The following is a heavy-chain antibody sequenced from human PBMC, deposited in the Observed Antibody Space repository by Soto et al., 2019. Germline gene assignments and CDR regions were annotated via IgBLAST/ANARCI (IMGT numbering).Heavy chain of an antibody. V-gene: IGHV4-61*01. CDR1: GGSVSSGSYY. J-gene: IGHJ6*02. Sequence: VQLQESGPGLVKPSETLSLTCTVSGGSVSSGSYYWSWIRQPPGKGLEWIGYIYYSGSTNYNPSLKSRVTTSVDTSKNHFSLKLSSVTAADPAVYYCARPLYSYGPMDVWGQGTTVTVSS. CDR2: IYYSGST. CDR3: ARPLYSYGPMDV. D-gene: IGHD5-18*01.